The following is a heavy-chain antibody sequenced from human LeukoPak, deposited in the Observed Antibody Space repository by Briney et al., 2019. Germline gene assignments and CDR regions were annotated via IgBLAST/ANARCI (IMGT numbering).Heavy chain of an antibody. J-gene: IGHJ4*02. D-gene: IGHD4-23*01. CDR1: GGSISSYY. CDR3: ARVRSYYGGNSVFDY. Sequence: SETLSLTCTVSGGSISSYYWSWIWQPAGKGLEWIGRIYTSGSTNYNPSLKSRVTMSVDTSKNQFSLKLSSVTAADTAVYYCARVRSYYGGNSVFDYWGQGTLVTVSS. CDR2: IYTSGST. V-gene: IGHV4-4*07.